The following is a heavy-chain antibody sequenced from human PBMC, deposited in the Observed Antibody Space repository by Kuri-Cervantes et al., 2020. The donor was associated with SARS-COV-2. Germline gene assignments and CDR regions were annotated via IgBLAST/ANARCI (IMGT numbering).Heavy chain of an antibody. D-gene: IGHD6-6*01. CDR3: ARKSIAARPSPYYYYYMDV. Sequence: KVSCKGSGYSFTSYWVGWVRQMPGKGLEWMGIIYPGDSDTRYSPSFQGQVTISADKSISTAYLQWSSLKASDTAMYYCARKSIAARPSPYYYYYMDVWGKGTTVTVSS. CDR1: GYSFTSYW. V-gene: IGHV5-51*01. CDR2: IYPGDSDT. J-gene: IGHJ6*03.